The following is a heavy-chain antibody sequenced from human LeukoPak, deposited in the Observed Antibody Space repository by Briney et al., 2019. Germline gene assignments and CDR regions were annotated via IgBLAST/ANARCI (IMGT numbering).Heavy chain of an antibody. CDR1: GGTFSSYA. CDR3: ARDVGYSYGYDY. D-gene: IGHD5-18*01. V-gene: IGHV1-69*05. Sequence: ASVKVSCKASGGTFSSYAISWVRQAPGQGLEWMGGIIPIFGTANYAQKFQGRVTITTDESASTAYMELSSLRSEDTAVYYCARDVGYSYGYDYWGQGTLVTVSS. J-gene: IGHJ4*02. CDR2: IIPIFGTA.